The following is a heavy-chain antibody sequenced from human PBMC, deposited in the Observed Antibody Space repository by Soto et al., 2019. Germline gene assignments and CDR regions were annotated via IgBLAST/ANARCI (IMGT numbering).Heavy chain of an antibody. D-gene: IGHD3-22*01. J-gene: IGHJ6*04. CDR3: ASSYYYDSSGYYPPGYYYYGMDV. V-gene: IGHV1-3*01. CDR1: GYTFTSYA. Sequence: SVKVSCKASGYTFTSYAMHWVRQAPGQRLEWMGWINAGNGNTKYSQKFQGRVTITRDTSSSTAYMELSSLRPEDTALYYCASSYYYDSSGYYPPGYYYYGMDVWGKGTTGTVST. CDR2: INAGNGNT.